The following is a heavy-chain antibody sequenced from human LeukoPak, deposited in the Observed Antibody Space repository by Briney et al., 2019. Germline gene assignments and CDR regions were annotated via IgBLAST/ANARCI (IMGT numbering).Heavy chain of an antibody. V-gene: IGHV3-23*01. J-gene: IGHJ6*02. CDR1: GFTFSSYA. Sequence: PGGSLRLSCAASGFTFSSYAMSWVRQAPGKGLEWVSAISGSGGSTYYADSVKGRFTISRDNSKNTLYLQMNSLRAEDTAVYYCAKASWAGYDRSGYYPYYYGMDVWGQGTTVTVSS. CDR2: ISGSGGST. D-gene: IGHD3-22*01. CDR3: AKASWAGYDRSGYYPYYYGMDV.